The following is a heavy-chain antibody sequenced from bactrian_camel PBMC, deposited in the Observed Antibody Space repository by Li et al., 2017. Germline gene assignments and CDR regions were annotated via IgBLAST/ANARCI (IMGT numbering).Heavy chain of an antibody. CDR1: GFTFSNYC. CDR3: AKDLNGGSWHQMDY. J-gene: IGHJ4*01. CDR2: IYSGGDTL. Sequence: LVESGGGLVQPGGSLRLSCANSGFTFSNYCLGWFRQTPAGEREGIAAIYSGGDTLYADSVKGRFTISRDNAKNTLYLQLNSLKTEDTAMYYCAKDLNGGSWHQMDYWGQGTQVTVS. V-gene: IGHV3S1*01. D-gene: IGHD6*01.